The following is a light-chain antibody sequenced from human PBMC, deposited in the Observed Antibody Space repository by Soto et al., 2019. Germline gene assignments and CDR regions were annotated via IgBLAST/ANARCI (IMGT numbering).Light chain of an antibody. V-gene: IGKV1-27*01. J-gene: IGKJ3*01. Sequence: DIQMTQSPSSLSASVGDRVTITCRASEGVNNYLAWYQQKPGKVPQLLIYSASTLHPGVPSRFSGSGSGTDFTLTISSLQPEDVATYYCQKFNSAPFTFGPGTKVDIK. CDR3: QKFNSAPFT. CDR1: EGVNNY. CDR2: SAS.